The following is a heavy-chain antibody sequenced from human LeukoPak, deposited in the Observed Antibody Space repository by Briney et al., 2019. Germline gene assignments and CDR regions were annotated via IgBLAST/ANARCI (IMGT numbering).Heavy chain of an antibody. CDR2: SYPSGGST. Sequence: ASVKDSCKASGYTFISYYMHWLRQAPGEGLEWMGISYPSGGSTNYAQEFKGRVTMTRDTSTRTVYMELNSLRSEDTAVYYCARTQDYSIYWYFDLWGPGTLVTVSS. CDR3: ARTQDYSIYWYFDL. V-gene: IGHV1-46*01. D-gene: IGHD4-11*01. J-gene: IGHJ2*01. CDR1: GYTFISYY.